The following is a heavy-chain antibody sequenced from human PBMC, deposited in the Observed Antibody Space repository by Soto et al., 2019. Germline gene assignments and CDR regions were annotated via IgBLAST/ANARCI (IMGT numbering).Heavy chain of an antibody. J-gene: IGHJ4*02. V-gene: IGHV4-39*01. CDR3: ARLGWGDGDSDY. CDR1: GGPIDKSNYF. Sequence: HLQLQESGPGLVKPSETLSLTCSVSGGPIDKSNYFWGWIRQPPGKGLEWIGSILYSGTTSYNSSLKSRVTISVDTSRNQFSLTLTSVTAADTAVYYCARLGWGDGDSDYWGQGTLVTVSS. CDR2: ILYSGTT. D-gene: IGHD2-21*01.